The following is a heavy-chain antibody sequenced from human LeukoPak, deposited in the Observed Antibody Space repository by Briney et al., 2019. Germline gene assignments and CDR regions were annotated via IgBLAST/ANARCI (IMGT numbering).Heavy chain of an antibody. CDR3: VFSVFFGRYYYYMDV. Sequence: SVKVSCKASGGTFSSYAISWVRQAPRQGLEWMGGIIPIFGTANYAQKFQGRVTITADESTSTAYMELSSLRSEDTAVYYCVFSVFFGRYYYYMDVWGKGTTVTVSS. CDR1: GGTFSSYA. CDR2: IIPIFGTA. J-gene: IGHJ6*03. D-gene: IGHD3-3*01. V-gene: IGHV1-69*13.